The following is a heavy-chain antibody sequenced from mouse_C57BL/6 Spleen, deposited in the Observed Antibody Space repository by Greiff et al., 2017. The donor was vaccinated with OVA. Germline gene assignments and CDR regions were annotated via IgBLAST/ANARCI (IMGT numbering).Heavy chain of an antibody. D-gene: IGHD2-3*01. CDR2: IWSGGST. J-gene: IGHJ4*01. Sequence: QVQLKESGPGLVQPSQSLSITCPVSGFSLTSYGVHWVRQSPGKGLEWLGVIWSGGSTDYNAAFISRLSISKDNSKSQVFFKRNSLQADDTAIYYCGMGRGVAMDYWGQGTSVTVSS. CDR1: GFSLTSYG. V-gene: IGHV2-2*01. CDR3: GMGRGVAMDY.